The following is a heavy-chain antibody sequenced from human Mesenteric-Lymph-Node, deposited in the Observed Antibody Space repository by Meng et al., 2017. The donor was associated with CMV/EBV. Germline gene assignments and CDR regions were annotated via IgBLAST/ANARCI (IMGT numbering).Heavy chain of an antibody. J-gene: IGHJ6*02. Sequence: SVKVSCKASGGTFSSYAISWVRQAPGQGLEWMGGIIPIFGTANYAQKFQGRVTITTDESTSTAYMELSSLRSEDTAVYYCARGTYSGGRTGFYYGMDVWGQGTTVTVSS. CDR2: IIPIFGTA. D-gene: IGHD2-15*01. CDR3: ARGTYSGGRTGFYYGMDV. CDR1: GGTFSSYA. V-gene: IGHV1-69*05.